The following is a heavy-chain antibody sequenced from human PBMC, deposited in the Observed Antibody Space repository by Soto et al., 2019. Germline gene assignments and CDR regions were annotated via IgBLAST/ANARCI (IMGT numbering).Heavy chain of an antibody. CDR1: GGSISSGGYY. D-gene: IGHD2-15*01. J-gene: IGHJ6*02. V-gene: IGHV4-31*03. CDR2: IYYSGST. Sequence: SETLSLTCTVSGGSISSGGYYWSWIRQHPGKGLEWIGYIYYSGSTYYNPSLKGRVTISVDTSKNQFSLKLSSVTAADTAVYYCARDRLRSAYYYYGMDVWGQGTTVTVSS. CDR3: ARDRLRSAYYYYGMDV.